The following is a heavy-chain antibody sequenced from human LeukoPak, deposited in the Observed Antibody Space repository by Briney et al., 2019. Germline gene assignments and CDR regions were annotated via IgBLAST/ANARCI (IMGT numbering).Heavy chain of an antibody. CDR1: GGSFSGYY. V-gene: IGHV3-15*04. Sequence: ETLSLTCAVYGGSFSGYYWSWIRQPPGKGLEWVARIVSETVGGRTDYAASVKGRFTISRDDSKSTLFLQMSSLKIEDTAVYYCATSITTPGAFDIWGQGVLVTVSS. CDR2: IVSETVGGRT. D-gene: IGHD1-1*01. J-gene: IGHJ4*02. CDR3: ATSITTPGAFDI.